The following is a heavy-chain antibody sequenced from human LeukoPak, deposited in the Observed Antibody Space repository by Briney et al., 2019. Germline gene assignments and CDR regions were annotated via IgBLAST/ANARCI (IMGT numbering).Heavy chain of an antibody. Sequence: ASVKVSCKASGYIFTSYDVNWVRQATGQGLERMGWMNPNSGNTGYAQKFQGRVTMTRNTSISTAYMELSGLRSEDTAMYYCARGKLSYYDSPPRIMDVWGQGTTVTVSS. D-gene: IGHD3-3*01. CDR1: GYIFTSYD. CDR3: ARGKLSYYDSPPRIMDV. V-gene: IGHV1-8*01. CDR2: MNPNSGNT. J-gene: IGHJ6*02.